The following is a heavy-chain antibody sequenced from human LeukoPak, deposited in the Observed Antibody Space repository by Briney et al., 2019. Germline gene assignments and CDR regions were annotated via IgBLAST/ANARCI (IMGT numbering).Heavy chain of an antibody. CDR2: INGSGGRT. Sequence: GGSLRLSCAASGFTFSSYAMTWVRQAPGKGLEWVSGINGSGGRTYYAVSVKGRFTISRDNSKNTLYLQMNSLRAEDPAIYYFTKDPYFAYWGQGPLVTVSS. CDR3: TKDPYFAY. V-gene: IGHV3-23*01. D-gene: IGHD3-16*01. CDR1: GFTFSSYA. J-gene: IGHJ4*02.